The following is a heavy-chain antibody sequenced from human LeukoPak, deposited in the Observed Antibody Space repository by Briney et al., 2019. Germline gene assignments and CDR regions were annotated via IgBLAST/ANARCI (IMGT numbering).Heavy chain of an antibody. CDR2: ISSSSGYI. CDR1: GFTFSSYS. J-gene: IGHJ3*02. D-gene: IGHD3-10*01. Sequence: GGSLRLSCAASGFTFSSYSINWVRQAPGKGLEWVSSISSSSGYIYYADSVKGRFTISRDNAKNSLYLQMNSLRAEDTAVYYCARDSRLLWFGELLSDAFDIWGQGTMVTVSS. CDR3: ARDSRLLWFGELLSDAFDI. V-gene: IGHV3-21*01.